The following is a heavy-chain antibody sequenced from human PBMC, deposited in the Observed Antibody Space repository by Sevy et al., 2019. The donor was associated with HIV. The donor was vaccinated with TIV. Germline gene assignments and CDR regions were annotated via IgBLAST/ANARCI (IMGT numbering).Heavy chain of an antibody. J-gene: IGHJ4*02. Sequence: GGSLRLSCAASGFTFSDYSMSWIRQAPGKGLEWVSYIRSSNTIYYADSVKGRFTISRDHSKNTLYLQMNSLRAEDTAIYYCARDPPGIAATGGGWGQGTLVTVSS. CDR1: GFTFSDYS. CDR2: IRSSNTI. D-gene: IGHD6-13*01. V-gene: IGHV3-11*01. CDR3: ARDPPGIAATGGG.